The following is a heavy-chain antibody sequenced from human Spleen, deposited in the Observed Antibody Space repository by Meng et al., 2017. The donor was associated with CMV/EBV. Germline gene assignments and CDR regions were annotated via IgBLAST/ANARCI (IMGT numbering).Heavy chain of an antibody. CDR1: GFTFDDYD. CDR2: INWSGDSS. Sequence: GESLKISCAASGFTFDDYDMTWVRQAPGKGLEWVSGINWSGDSSGYADSVKGRFIISRDNAQNSLYLQMNGLRAEDTAFYYCARDLGGTYGDTKFDFWGPGTLVTVSS. CDR3: ARDLGGTYGDTKFDF. D-gene: IGHD4-17*01. V-gene: IGHV3-20*04. J-gene: IGHJ4*02.